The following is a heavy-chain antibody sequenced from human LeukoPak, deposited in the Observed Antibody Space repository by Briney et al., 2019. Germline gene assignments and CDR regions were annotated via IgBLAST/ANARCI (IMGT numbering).Heavy chain of an antibody. D-gene: IGHD3-10*01. CDR3: AKDSGSGSYFYYGMDV. CDR2: ISWNSGSI. CDR1: GFTCYDYA. Sequence: PGRSLRLSCAASGFTCYDYAMHWVRQAPGKGLEWVSGISWNSGSIGYADSVKGRFTISRDNAKNSLYLQMNSLRAEDTALYYCAKDSGSGSYFYYGMDVWGQGTTVTVSS. V-gene: IGHV3-9*01. J-gene: IGHJ6*02.